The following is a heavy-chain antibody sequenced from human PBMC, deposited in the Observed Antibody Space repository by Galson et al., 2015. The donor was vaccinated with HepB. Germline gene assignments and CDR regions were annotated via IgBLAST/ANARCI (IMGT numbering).Heavy chain of an antibody. J-gene: IGHJ4*02. CDR1: GYTFTSYG. CDR3: ARYSPVDSGWYEEDY. CDR2: ISAYNGNT. D-gene: IGHD6-19*01. Sequence: SVKVSCKASGYTFTSYGISWVRQAPGQGLEWMGWISAYNGNTNYAQKLQGRVTMTTDTSTSTAYMELRSLRSDDTAVYYCARYSPVDSGWYEEDYWGQGTLVTVSS. V-gene: IGHV1-18*01.